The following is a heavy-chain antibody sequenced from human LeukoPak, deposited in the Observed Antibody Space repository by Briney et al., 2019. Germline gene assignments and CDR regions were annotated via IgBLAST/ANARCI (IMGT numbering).Heavy chain of an antibody. Sequence: GGSLRLSCAASGFTFSSYGMHWVRQAPGKGLGWVEVISYDGSNQYYAHSVKGRFTISRDNSKNTLYLQMNSLRAEDTAVYYCAKDRGYCSGGSCYYFDYWGQGTLVTVSS. J-gene: IGHJ4*02. CDR1: GFTFSSYG. CDR3: AKDRGYCSGGSCYYFDY. V-gene: IGHV3-30*18. D-gene: IGHD2-15*01. CDR2: ISYDGSNQ.